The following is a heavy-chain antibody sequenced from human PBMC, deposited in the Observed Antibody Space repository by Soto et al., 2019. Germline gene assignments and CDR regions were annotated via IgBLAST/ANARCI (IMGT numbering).Heavy chain of an antibody. V-gene: IGHV1-18*01. CDR1: GYTFTNYG. CDR3: ARDWGWFGELGFDY. J-gene: IGHJ4*02. CDR2: NSAYNGNT. D-gene: IGHD3-10*01. Sequence: ASVKVSCKASGYTFTNYGINWVRQAPGQGLEWVGWNSAYNGNTKDAQKFQGRVTMTTDTSTNTAYMELRSLRSDDTAVYYCARDWGWFGELGFDYWGQGTLVTVSS.